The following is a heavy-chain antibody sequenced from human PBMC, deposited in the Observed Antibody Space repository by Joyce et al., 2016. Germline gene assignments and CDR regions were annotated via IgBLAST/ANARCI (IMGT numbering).Heavy chain of an antibody. CDR2: LSSSSSYI. V-gene: IGHV3-21*01. J-gene: IGHJ4*02. D-gene: IGHD2-8*01. CDR1: GFTFSCYS. Sequence: EVQLVESGGGLVKPGGSLRLSCAASGFTFSCYSMSWVRQAQGKGVEWVSSLSSSSSYIKYTDSVKGRFTISRDNAKNSLYLQMNSLRVEDTAVYYCARSSYTNGIFDYWGQGTLVTVSS. CDR3: ARSSYTNGIFDY.